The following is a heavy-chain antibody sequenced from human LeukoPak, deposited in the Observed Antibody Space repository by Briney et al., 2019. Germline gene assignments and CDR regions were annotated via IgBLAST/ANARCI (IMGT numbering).Heavy chain of an antibody. CDR1: AFTFSNYA. CDR3: AKSLAGGVDFDY. J-gene: IGHJ4*02. CDR2: VMPTGGYT. Sequence: PGGSLRLSCAASAFTFSNYAMSWVRQAPGKGLEWVSVVMPTGGYTYYADSVKGRFTISRDISENTLYLQMNSLRAEDTALYYCAKSLAGGVDFDYWGQGTLVTVSS. V-gene: IGHV3-23*01. D-gene: IGHD2-8*02.